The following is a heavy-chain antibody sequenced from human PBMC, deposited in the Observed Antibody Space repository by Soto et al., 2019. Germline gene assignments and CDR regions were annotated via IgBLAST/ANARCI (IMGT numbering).Heavy chain of an antibody. CDR1: GGPISSYY. J-gene: IGHJ4*01. Sequence: PSETQSLTGTVSGGPISSYYCSWIRQPPWKGLQSIAYIYYSGSTNYNRSLKSRVTISVDKSKNHFSLKLSSVTGGDTAVYYGARFTPGFRELLAYCDY. V-gene: IGHV4-59*01. CDR2: IYYSGST. D-gene: IGHD3-10*01. CDR3: ARFTPGFRELLAYCDY.